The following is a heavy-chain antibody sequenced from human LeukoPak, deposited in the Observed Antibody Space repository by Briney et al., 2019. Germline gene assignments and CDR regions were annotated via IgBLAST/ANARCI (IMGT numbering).Heavy chain of an antibody. V-gene: IGHV4-59*08. J-gene: IGHJ4*02. D-gene: IGHD6-19*01. CDR2: MHDGGTT. Sequence: SETLSLTCTVSGGSISSYYWNWIRQPPGKGLEWIAYMHDGGTTKYNPSLKSRVTISVDTSKNHFSLKLNSVTAADTAVYFCARRFNSGWGSFDYWGPGILVTVSS. CDR3: ARRFNSGWGSFDY. CDR1: GGSISSYY.